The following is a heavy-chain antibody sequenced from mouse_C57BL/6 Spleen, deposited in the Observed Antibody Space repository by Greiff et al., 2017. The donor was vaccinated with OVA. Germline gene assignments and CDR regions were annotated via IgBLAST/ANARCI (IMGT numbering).Heavy chain of an antibody. J-gene: IGHJ2*01. CDR3: ARRGYEGFDY. Sequence: QVTLKESGPGILQPSQTLSLSCSFSGFSLSTSGMGVSWIRQPSGKGLEWLVHTSCDDDKYYNPSLKSRLTISKDTSRNQVFLKITSVDTADTATYYCARRGYEGFDYWGQGTTLTVSS. D-gene: IGHD2-3*01. CDR1: GFSLSTSGMG. V-gene: IGHV8-12*01. CDR2: TSCDDDK.